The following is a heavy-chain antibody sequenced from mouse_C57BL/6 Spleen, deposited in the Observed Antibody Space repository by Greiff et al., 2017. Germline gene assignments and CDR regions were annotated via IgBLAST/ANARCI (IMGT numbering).Heavy chain of an antibody. Sequence: EVQGVESGEGLVKPGGSLKLSCAASGFTFSSYAMSWVRQTPEKRLEWVAYISSGGDYIYYADTVKGRFTISRDNARNTLYLQMSSLKSEDTAMYYCTIYDGYYVGGAMDYWGQGTSVTVSS. J-gene: IGHJ4*01. CDR3: TIYDGYYVGGAMDY. V-gene: IGHV5-9-1*02. CDR2: ISSGGDYI. D-gene: IGHD2-3*01. CDR1: GFTFSSYA.